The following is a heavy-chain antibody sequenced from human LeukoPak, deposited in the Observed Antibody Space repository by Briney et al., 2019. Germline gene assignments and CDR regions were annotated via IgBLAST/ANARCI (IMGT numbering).Heavy chain of an antibody. CDR3: ARVGSGLTYYYYMDV. CDR1: GGTFSSYA. V-gene: IGHV1-69*06. J-gene: IGHJ6*03. D-gene: IGHD6-25*01. CDR2: IIPIFGTT. Sequence: SVKVSCKASGGTFSSYAISWVRQAPGQGLEWMGGIIPIFGTTNYAQKFQDRVTITADKSTSTAYMELRSLRSDDTAVYYCARVGSGLTYYYYMDVWGKGTTVTVSS.